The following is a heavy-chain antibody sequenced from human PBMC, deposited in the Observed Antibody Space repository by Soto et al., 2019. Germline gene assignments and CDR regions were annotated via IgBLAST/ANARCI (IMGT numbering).Heavy chain of an antibody. J-gene: IGHJ4*02. Sequence: RGESLKISCKGSGNIFSNSWIGWVRQMPGKGLEWMGIIYPGDSDTRYSPSLQGQVTISADKSTSTAYLQWSSLKASDTAMYYCARQVGGSYLYYFDYWGQGTLVTVSS. V-gene: IGHV5-51*01. CDR2: IYPGDSDT. CDR3: ARQVGGSYLYYFDY. CDR1: GNIFSNSW. D-gene: IGHD1-26*01.